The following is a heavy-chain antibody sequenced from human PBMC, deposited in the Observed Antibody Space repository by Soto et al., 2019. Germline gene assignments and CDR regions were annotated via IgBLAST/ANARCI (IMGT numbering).Heavy chain of an antibody. CDR2: IYYSGST. Sequence: QVQLQESGPGLVKPSQTLSLTCTVSGGSISSGGYYWSWIRQHPGKGLEWIGYIYYSGSTYYNPSLKSRVTISVDTSKNQFSLKLSSVTAADTAVYYCARAGRGNFDPSYYFDYWGQGTLVTVSS. CDR1: GGSISSGGYY. J-gene: IGHJ4*02. V-gene: IGHV4-31*03. D-gene: IGHD3-9*01. CDR3: ARAGRGNFDPSYYFDY.